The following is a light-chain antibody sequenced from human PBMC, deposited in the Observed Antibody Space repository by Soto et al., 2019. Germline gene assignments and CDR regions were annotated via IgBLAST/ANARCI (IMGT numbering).Light chain of an antibody. V-gene: IGKV3-15*01. Sequence: EIVMTQSPATLSVSPGERATLSCRASQSVTTTLAWYQQKPGQAPRLLIYAASTRATGIPARFSGSGSGTELTLTISSLQSEDFAVYFCQQYNYWPRTFGQGTKVEIK. CDR2: AAS. CDR1: QSVTTT. CDR3: QQYNYWPRT. J-gene: IGKJ1*01.